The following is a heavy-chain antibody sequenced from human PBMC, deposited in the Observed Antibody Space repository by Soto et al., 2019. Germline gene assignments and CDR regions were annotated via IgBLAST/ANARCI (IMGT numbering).Heavy chain of an antibody. CDR3: ARDKGKVYLDY. D-gene: IGHD3-10*01. J-gene: IGHJ4*02. CDR1: GFTFSRHG. Sequence: PGGSLRLSCAASGFTFSRHGMHWVRQFPGKGLEWVAIIWYDGSDQYYADSVKGRFTISRDNSKNTLYLQMNSLRADDTAVYYCARDKGKVYLDYWGQGT. CDR2: IWYDGSDQ. V-gene: IGHV3-33*01.